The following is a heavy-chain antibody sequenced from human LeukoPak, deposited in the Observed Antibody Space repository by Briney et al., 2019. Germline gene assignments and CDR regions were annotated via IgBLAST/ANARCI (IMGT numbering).Heavy chain of an antibody. CDR2: IYPGDSDT. J-gene: IGHJ4*02. CDR3: ARLATFAAPHFDY. V-gene: IGHV5-51*01. Sequence: GRSLRLSCKGSGYIFSTYWNAWVRRLPGKGLEWMGIIYPGDSDTRYRPSFQGQVTISADKSISTAYLQWSSLKASDTAMYYCARLATFAAPHFDYWGQGSLVTVSS. CDR1: GYIFSTYW. D-gene: IGHD2/OR15-2a*01.